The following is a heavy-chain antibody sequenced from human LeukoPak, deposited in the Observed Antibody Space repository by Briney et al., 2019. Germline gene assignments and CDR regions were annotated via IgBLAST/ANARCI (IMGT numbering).Heavy chain of an antibody. V-gene: IGHV4-61*02. CDR1: GGSISSGSYY. Sequence: PSQTLSLTCTVSGGSISSGSYYWSWIRQPAGKGLEWIGRIYTSGSTNYNPSLKSRVTISVDTSKNQFSLKLSSVTAADTAVYYCASLGGDGYNWYYFDYWGQGTLVTVSS. CDR3: ASLGGDGYNWYYFDY. D-gene: IGHD5-24*01. J-gene: IGHJ4*02. CDR2: IYTSGST.